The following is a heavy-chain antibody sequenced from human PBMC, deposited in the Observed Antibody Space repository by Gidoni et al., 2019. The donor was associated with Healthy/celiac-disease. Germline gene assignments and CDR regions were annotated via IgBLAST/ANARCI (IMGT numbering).Heavy chain of an antibody. D-gene: IGHD6-19*01. CDR2: IWYDGSNK. CDR1: GFPFSSYG. J-gene: IGHJ4*02. Sequence: QVQLVESGGGVVQPGRSLRLSCAASGFPFSSYGMHWVRQAPGKGLEWVAVIWYDGSNKYYADSVKGRFTIARDNSKNTLYLQMNSRRAEDTAVYYCARDSSGWYSGDFDYWGQGTLVTVSS. V-gene: IGHV3-33*01. CDR3: ARDSSGWYSGDFDY.